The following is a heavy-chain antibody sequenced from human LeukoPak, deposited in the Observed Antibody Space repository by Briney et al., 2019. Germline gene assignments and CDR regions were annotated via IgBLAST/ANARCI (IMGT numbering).Heavy chain of an antibody. CDR2: ITGSSTYI. D-gene: IGHD3-3*01. J-gene: IGHJ4*02. V-gene: IGHV3-21*01. Sequence: KPGGSLRLSCAASGFTFSSYSMTWVRQAPGKGLEWVSPITGSSTYIDYADSVKGRFTISRDNAKNSLYLQMNSLRAEDTAVYYCARDLNFWSSYSTRGFDYWGQGTLVTVSS. CDR3: ARDLNFWSSYSTRGFDY. CDR1: GFTFSSYS.